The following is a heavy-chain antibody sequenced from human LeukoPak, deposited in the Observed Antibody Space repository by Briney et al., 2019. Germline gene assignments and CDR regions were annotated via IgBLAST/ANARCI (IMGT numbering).Heavy chain of an antibody. J-gene: IGHJ3*01. CDR3: ARDTRTYSGYAALDF. CDR2: INTYNTHT. V-gene: IGHV1-18*01. CDR1: GYTFTNYG. D-gene: IGHD5-12*01. Sequence: GASVKVSCKTSGYTFTNYGISWVRQAPGQGLQWLGWINTYNTHTNYARRLQDRVTLTTDTSTGTVYMELRSLTSNDTAVYYCARDTRTYSGYAALDFWGQGTMVTVSS.